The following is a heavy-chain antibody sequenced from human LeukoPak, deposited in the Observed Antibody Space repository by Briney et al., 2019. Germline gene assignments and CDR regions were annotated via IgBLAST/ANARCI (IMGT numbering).Heavy chain of an antibody. J-gene: IGHJ6*03. CDR3: ARATHAPGYYYYYMDV. V-gene: IGHV3-21*01. CDR1: GFTFGSYS. Sequence: GGSLRLSCAASGFTFGSYSMNWVRQAPGKGLEWVSSISSSSSYIYYADSVKGRFTISRDNAKNSLYLQMNSLRAEDTAVYYCARATHAPGYYYYYMDVWGKGTTVTVSS. CDR2: ISSSSSYI.